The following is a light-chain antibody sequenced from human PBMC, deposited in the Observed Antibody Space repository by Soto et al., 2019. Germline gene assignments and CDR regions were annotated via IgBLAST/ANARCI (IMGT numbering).Light chain of an antibody. CDR1: QSDFGRNEH. V-gene: IGLV2-14*03. CDR3: SSYTARKIVI. CDR2: DVS. Sequence: QSALTQPASVSGSPGQSITISCTGTQSDFGRNEHVSWYQQHPGKAPKLMIYDVSHRPSGVSNRFSGSKSGNTASLTISGLQAEDEADYYCSSYTARKIVIFGGGTKVTVL. J-gene: IGLJ2*01.